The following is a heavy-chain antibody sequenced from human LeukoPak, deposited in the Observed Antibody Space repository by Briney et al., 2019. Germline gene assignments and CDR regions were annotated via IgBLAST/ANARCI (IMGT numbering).Heavy chain of an antibody. Sequence: PGGSLRLSCAASGFTFTNYSMNWVRQTPGKGLEWVSSISSSSTYKYYADSVKGRFTISRDNARNSLYLQMNSLRVDDTAVYYCYPHYYGSGNLNWFDPWGQGTLVNVSS. V-gene: IGHV3-21*01. J-gene: IGHJ5*02. D-gene: IGHD3-10*01. CDR1: GFTFTNYS. CDR2: ISSSSTYK. CDR3: YPHYYGSGNLNWFDP.